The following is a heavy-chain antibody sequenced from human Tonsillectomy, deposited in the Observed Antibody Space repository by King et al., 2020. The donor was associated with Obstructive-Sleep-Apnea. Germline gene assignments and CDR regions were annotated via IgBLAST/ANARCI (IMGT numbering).Heavy chain of an antibody. Sequence: VQLVESGGGLVKPGGSLRLSCAASGFTFSSYCMNWVRQATGKGLEWVSSISSSSSYIYYADSVKGRFTISRDNAKNSLYLQMNSLRAGDTAVYYCAGGDYDILTGYYNVEPYYYYYGMDVWGQGTTVTVSS. CDR2: ISSSSSYI. D-gene: IGHD3-9*01. J-gene: IGHJ6*02. V-gene: IGHV3-21*01. CDR1: GFTFSSYC. CDR3: AGGDYDILTGYYNVEPYYYYYGMDV.